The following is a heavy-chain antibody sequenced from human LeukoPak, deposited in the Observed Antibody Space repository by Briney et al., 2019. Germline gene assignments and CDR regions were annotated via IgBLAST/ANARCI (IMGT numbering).Heavy chain of an antibody. V-gene: IGHV1-18*01. CDR1: GYTFTSYG. CDR3: ARENYYDHEVDY. D-gene: IGHD3-22*01. Sequence: ASVKVSCKASGYTFTSYGISWVRQAPGQGLEWMGWISAYNGNTNYAQKLQGRVTMTTDTSTSTAYMELWSLRSDDTAVYYCARENYYDHEVDYWGQGTLVTVSS. CDR2: ISAYNGNT. J-gene: IGHJ4*02.